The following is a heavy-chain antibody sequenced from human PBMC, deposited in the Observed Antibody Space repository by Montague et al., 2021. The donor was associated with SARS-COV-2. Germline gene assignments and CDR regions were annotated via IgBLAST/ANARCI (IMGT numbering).Heavy chain of an antibody. CDR2: TYYWSKWYN. Sequence: CAISGDSVSSNSATWNWVRQSPSRGLEWLGRTYYWSKWYNDYAVSLRGRVTINPDTSKNQFSLQLNSVTPEDTAIYYCTSGREGNYNVMDVWGQGTTVTVSS. D-gene: IGHD1-1*01. V-gene: IGHV6-1*01. CDR1: GDSVSSNSAT. J-gene: IGHJ6*02. CDR3: TSGREGNYNVMDV.